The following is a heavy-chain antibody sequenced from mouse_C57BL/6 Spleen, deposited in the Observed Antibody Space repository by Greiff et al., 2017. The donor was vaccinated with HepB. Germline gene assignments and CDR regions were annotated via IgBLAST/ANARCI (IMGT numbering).Heavy chain of an antibody. D-gene: IGHD1-1*01. CDR2: IDPETGGT. Sequence: VQLQQSGAELVRPGASVTLSCKASGYTFTDYEMHWVKQTPVHGLEWIGAIDPETGGTAYNQKFKGKAILTADKSSSTAYMELRSLTSEDSAVYYCTREEITTVVDYWCQGTTLTVSS. CDR1: GYTFTDYE. J-gene: IGHJ2*01. CDR3: TREEITTVVDY. V-gene: IGHV1-15*01.